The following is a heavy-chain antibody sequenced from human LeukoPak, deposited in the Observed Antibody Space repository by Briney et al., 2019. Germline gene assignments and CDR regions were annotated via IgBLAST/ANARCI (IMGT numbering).Heavy chain of an antibody. CDR3: ARLYYDILTAIRN. V-gene: IGHV3-53*01. CDR1: GFTVRSNY. CDR2: IYNDGGT. J-gene: IGHJ4*02. D-gene: IGHD3-9*01. Sequence: PGGSLRLSCAASGFTVRSNYMSWVRQAPGEGLEWVSIIYNDGGTYYADSVKGRFTISRDNSKNTLFLQMNSLRAEDTAVYFCARLYYDILTAIRNWGQGTLVTVSS.